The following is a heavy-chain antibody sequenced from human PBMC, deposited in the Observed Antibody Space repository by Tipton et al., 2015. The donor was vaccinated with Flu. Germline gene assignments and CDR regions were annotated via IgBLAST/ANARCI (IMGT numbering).Heavy chain of an antibody. CDR1: GDSIRNDYF. Sequence: TLSLTCAVSGDSIRNDYFWGWIRQPPGKGLEWIATIHRSGSTKYNPSLKSRVTISFDTSKNQFSLEMRSVPAAYTAVYCCARRDFSNYVSYPKNWFDRWVQGILVTVS. D-gene: IGHD4-11*01. CDR3: ARRDFSNYVSYPKNWFDR. J-gene: IGHJ5*02. V-gene: IGHV4-38-2*01. CDR2: IHRSGST.